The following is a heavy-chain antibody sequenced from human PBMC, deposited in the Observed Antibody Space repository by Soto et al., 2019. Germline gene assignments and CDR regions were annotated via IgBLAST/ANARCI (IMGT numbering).Heavy chain of an antibody. J-gene: IGHJ5*02. CDR1: GFSLSTSGVG. D-gene: IGHD6-13*01. Sequence: QITLKESGPTLVKPTQTLTLTCTFSGFSLSTSGVGVGWIRQPPGKALEWLALIYWDDDKRYSPSLKSRLTNTKEASKNQGVITTTNMDPVDTAAYYCAHRPFDSISWYGWFDPWGQGKLVTVSS. CDR2: IYWDDDK. V-gene: IGHV2-5*02. CDR3: AHRPFDSISWYGWFDP.